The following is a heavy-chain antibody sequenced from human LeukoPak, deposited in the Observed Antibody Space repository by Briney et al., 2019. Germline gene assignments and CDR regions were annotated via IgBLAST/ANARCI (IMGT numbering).Heavy chain of an antibody. CDR1: GFTFSSYE. CDR2: ISSSSSYI. J-gene: IGHJ4*02. Sequence: GGSLRLSCAASGFTFSSYEMNWVRQAPGKGLEWVSSISSSSSYIYYADSVKGRFTISRDNAKNSLYLQMNSLRAEDTAVYYCARDRSRYFDWQIDYWGQGTLVTVSS. D-gene: IGHD3-9*01. V-gene: IGHV3-21*01. CDR3: ARDRSRYFDWQIDY.